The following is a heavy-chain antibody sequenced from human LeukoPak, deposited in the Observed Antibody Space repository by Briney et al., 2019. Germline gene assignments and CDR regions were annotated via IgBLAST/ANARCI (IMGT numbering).Heavy chain of an antibody. CDR3: ARLALKDTAMVGLGAFDI. CDR2: IYYSGST. Sequence: PSETLSLTCTVSGGSISSSSYYWGWIRQPPGKGLEWIGSIYYSGSTYYNPSLKSRVTISVDTSKNQFSLKLSSVTAADTAVYYCARLALKDTAMVGLGAFDIWGQGTVVTVSS. V-gene: IGHV4-39*01. J-gene: IGHJ3*02. CDR1: GGSISSSSYY. D-gene: IGHD5-18*01.